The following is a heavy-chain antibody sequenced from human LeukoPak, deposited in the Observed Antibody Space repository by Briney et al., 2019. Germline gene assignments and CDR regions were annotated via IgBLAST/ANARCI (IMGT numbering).Heavy chain of an antibody. CDR1: GYTFTSYY. V-gene: IGHV1-46*01. CDR3: ARGAYRYDFLFDH. CDR2: INPSGGST. D-gene: IGHD5-18*01. Sequence: ASVKVSCKAFGYTFTSYYMHWVRQAPGQGLEWMGVINPSGGSTTYAQKFQGRVTMTRDTSTSTAYMELRSLRSDDTAVYYCARGAYRYDFLFDHWGQGTLVTVSS. J-gene: IGHJ4*02.